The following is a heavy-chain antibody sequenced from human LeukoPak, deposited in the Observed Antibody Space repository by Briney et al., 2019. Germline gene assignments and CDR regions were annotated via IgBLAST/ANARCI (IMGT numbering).Heavy chain of an antibody. J-gene: IGHJ4*02. Sequence: GGFLRLSCAASGFTFSSYAMSWVRQAPGKGLEWVSAISGSGGSTYYADSVKGRFTISRDNSKNTLYLQMNSLRAEDTAVYYCARGGGSYFLDYYFDYWGQGTLVTVSS. V-gene: IGHV3-23*01. CDR3: ARGGGSYFLDYYFDY. CDR1: GFTFSSYA. D-gene: IGHD1-26*01. CDR2: ISGSGGST.